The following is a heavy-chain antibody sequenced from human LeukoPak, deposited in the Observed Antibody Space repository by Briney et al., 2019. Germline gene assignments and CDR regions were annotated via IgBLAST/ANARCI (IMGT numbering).Heavy chain of an antibody. CDR3: ARETDYSNYSNWFDP. D-gene: IGHD4-11*01. Sequence: SETLSLTCAVYGGSFSGYYWSWIRQPPGKGLEWIGEINHSGSTNYNPSLKSRVTISVDTSKNQFFLKLSSVTAADTAVYYCARETDYSNYSNWFDPWGQGTLVTVSS. J-gene: IGHJ5*02. V-gene: IGHV4-34*01. CDR1: GGSFSGYY. CDR2: INHSGST.